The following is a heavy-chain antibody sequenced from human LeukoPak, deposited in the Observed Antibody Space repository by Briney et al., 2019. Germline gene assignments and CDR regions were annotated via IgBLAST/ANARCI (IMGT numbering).Heavy chain of an antibody. CDR3: ARRPYSGNDYFDS. Sequence: SETLSLTCTVSGGSISSGSYYWSWIRQPAGKGLEWIGRIYTSGSTNYNPSLKSRVTISVDTSKNQFSLKLSSVIAADTAVYYCARRPYSGNDYFDSWGQGTLVTVSS. J-gene: IGHJ4*02. CDR2: IYTSGST. D-gene: IGHD5-12*01. V-gene: IGHV4-61*02. CDR1: GGSISSGSYY.